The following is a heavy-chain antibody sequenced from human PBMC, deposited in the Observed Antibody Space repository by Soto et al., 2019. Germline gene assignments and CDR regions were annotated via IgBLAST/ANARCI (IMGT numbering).Heavy chain of an antibody. CDR3: VRDQITVTEGGDAFDF. D-gene: IGHD4-17*01. CDR2: ISSSSETI. CDR1: GFSFSDFY. Sequence: QVQLVESGGGFVRPGGSLRLSCAASGFSFSDFYMSWIRKAPGKGLEWISYISSSSETIYYADSVKGRFTISRDNDDNSLFLQMNNLGAEDTALYYCVRDQITVTEGGDAFDFWGQGTMVYVSS. V-gene: IGHV3-11*01. J-gene: IGHJ3*01.